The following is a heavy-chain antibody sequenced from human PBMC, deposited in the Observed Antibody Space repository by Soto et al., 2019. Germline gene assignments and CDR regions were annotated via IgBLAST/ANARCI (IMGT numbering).Heavy chain of an antibody. Sequence: PGGALRLSCAASGFTFTTYAMSWVRQAPGNGLVWVSTISTSVDYTHYAHAVKVRFTISRDNSRDTVYLQLNSLRAEDTALYYCAKGTYINGWYYDFWGPGTLVTVSS. J-gene: IGHJ4*02. CDR3: AKGTYINGWYYDF. V-gene: IGHV3-23*01. CDR2: ISTSVDYT. CDR1: GFTFTTYA. D-gene: IGHD6-19*01.